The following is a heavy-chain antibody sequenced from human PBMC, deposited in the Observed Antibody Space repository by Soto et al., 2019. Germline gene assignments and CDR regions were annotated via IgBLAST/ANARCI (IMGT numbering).Heavy chain of an antibody. CDR3: VRSFGWYAIDY. CDR2: ISHIGSV. J-gene: IGHJ4*02. CDR1: GVSISSNYY. Sequence: QVLLQESGPGLVQPSGTLSLSCAVSGVSISSNYYWGWVRQSPGKGLEWLGDISHIGSVNYSPSPIGSGTIINGRVWNQFSPKMNSVNAADTAVYYCVRSFGWYAIDYWGQGTLVIVSS. D-gene: IGHD6-19*01. V-gene: IGHV4-4*02.